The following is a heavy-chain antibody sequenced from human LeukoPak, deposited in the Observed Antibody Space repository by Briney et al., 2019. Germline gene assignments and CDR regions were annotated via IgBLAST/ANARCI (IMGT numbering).Heavy chain of an antibody. CDR2: IYYSGST. Sequence: PSETLSLTCTVSGGSISRSSYYGGWIRHPPGKGLEGCGSIYYSGSTYYNPSLKSRVTISVDTSKDQFSLKLSSVTAADTAVYYCARHRRADFYYASTAYFDYWGQGTLVTVSS. CDR1: GGSISRSSYY. V-gene: IGHV4-39*01. D-gene: IGHD3-22*01. CDR3: ARHRRADFYYASTAYFDY. J-gene: IGHJ4*02.